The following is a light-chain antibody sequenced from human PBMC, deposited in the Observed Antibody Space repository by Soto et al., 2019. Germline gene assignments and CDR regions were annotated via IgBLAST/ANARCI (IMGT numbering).Light chain of an antibody. CDR2: DVS. CDR1: SSDVGGYDY. J-gene: IGLJ2*01. V-gene: IGLV2-11*01. Sequence: QSALTQPRSVSGSPGQSVTISCTGTSSDVGGYDYVSWYQQHPGKAPKLMIYDVSKRPSGVPDRFSGSKSANSASLTISGLQAEDEGDYYCCSYADTYTFVFGGGTQLTVL. CDR3: CSYADTYTFV.